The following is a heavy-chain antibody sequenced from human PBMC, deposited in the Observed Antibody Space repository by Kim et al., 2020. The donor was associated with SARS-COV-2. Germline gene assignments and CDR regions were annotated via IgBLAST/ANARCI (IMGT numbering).Heavy chain of an antibody. J-gene: IGHJ4*02. V-gene: IGHV3-30*01. Sequence: NKYYADSVKGRVTISRDNSKNTLYLQMNSLRAEDTAVYYCARDSSSWYLSYWGQGTLVTVSS. D-gene: IGHD6-13*01. CDR3: ARDSSSWYLSY. CDR2: NK.